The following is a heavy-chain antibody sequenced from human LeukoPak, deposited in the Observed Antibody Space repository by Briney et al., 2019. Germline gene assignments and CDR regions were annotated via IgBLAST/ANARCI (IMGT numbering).Heavy chain of an antibody. Sequence: SETLSLTCTVSGGSISSGGYYWSWIRQHPGKGLEWIGYIYYSGSTYYNPSLKSRVTISVDTSKNQFSLKPSSVTAADTAVYYCARGYYGETGGNWFDPWGQGTLVTVSS. CDR3: ARGYYGETGGNWFDP. CDR2: IYYSGST. V-gene: IGHV4-31*03. CDR1: GGSISSGGYY. J-gene: IGHJ5*02. D-gene: IGHD4-17*01.